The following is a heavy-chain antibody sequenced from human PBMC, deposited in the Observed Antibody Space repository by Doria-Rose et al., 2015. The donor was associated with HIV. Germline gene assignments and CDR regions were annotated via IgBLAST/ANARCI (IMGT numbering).Heavy chain of an antibody. D-gene: IGHD1-26*01. CDR3: ARVLSGTYDY. CDR1: GGSISHYY. J-gene: IGHJ4*02. V-gene: IGHV4-59*01. Sequence: QVQLQESGPGLVKPSETLSLTCSVSGGSISHYYWSWIRQTPGKGLEYIGDIFYTGSTNYSRSLKSRVSISIETSKNKLSLRLSSVTAADTAVYYCARVLSGTYDYWGQGTLVTVSS. CDR2: IFYTGST.